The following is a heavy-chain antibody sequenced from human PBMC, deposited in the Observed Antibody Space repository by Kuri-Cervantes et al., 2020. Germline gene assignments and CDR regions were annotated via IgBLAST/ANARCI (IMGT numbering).Heavy chain of an antibody. D-gene: IGHD3-9*01. CDR3: ASSLRYFDWLPTTYGMDV. CDR1: GYTFTSYG. CDR2: INPNSGGT. V-gene: IGHV1-2*02. Sequence: ASVTVSCKASGYTFTSYGFSWVRQAPGQGLEWMGWINPNSGGTNYAQKFQGRVTMTRDTSISTAYMELSRLRSDDTAVYYCASSLRYFDWLPTTYGMDVWGQGTTVTVSS. J-gene: IGHJ6*02.